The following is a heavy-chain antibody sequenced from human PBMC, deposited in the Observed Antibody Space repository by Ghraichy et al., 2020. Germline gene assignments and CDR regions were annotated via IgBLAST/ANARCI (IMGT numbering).Heavy chain of an antibody. CDR2: ITQDGSDK. CDR3: ARVNNFWSGYYSGGHWFDP. Sequence: GGSLRLSCAASGFTFSSYWMSWVRLAPGKGLEWVANITQDGSDKYYVDSVKGRFTISRDNAKSSLYLQMNSLRAEDTAVYYCARVNNFWSGYYSGGHWFDPWGQGTLVTVSA. CDR1: GFTFSSYW. J-gene: IGHJ5*02. D-gene: IGHD3-3*01. V-gene: IGHV3-7*03.